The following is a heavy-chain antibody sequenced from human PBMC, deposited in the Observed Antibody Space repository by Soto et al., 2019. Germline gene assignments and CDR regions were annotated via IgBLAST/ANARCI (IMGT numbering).Heavy chain of an antibody. CDR2: INPNSGGT. D-gene: IGHD2-2*01. CDR3: ARTPAAAAPSRYYFDY. V-gene: IGHV1-2*04. J-gene: IGHJ4*02. CDR1: GYTFTGYY. Sequence: ASVKVSCKASGYTFTGYYMHWVRQAPGQGLEWMGWINPNSGGTNYAQKFQGWVTMTRDTSISTAHMELSRLRSDDTAVYYCARTPAAAAPSRYYFDYWGQGTLVTVSS.